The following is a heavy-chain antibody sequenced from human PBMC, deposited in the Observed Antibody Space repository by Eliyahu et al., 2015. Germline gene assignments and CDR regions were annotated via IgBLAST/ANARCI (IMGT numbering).Heavy chain of an antibody. D-gene: IGHD6-13*01. CDR2: INPSGGST. V-gene: IGHV1-46*01. CDR3: AREVRSSSDGHWFDP. J-gene: IGHJ5*02. Sequence: QVQLVQSXAEVKXPGASVKVSXKXSGXTFTSYYMHWVRQAPGQGLEWMGIINPSGGSTSYAQKFQGRVTMTRDTSTSTVYMELSSLRSEDTAVYYCAREVRSSSDGHWFDPWGQGTLVTVSS. CDR1: GXTFTSYY.